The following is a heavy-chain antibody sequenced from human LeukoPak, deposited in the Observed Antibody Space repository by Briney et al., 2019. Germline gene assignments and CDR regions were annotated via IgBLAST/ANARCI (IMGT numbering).Heavy chain of an antibody. Sequence: PSETLSLTCDVSGGSVTSTNWWTWFRQPPGRGLEWIGEVHLDGRTNYNPSLKSRLVMSADLPENHISLKLTSVTAADTAVYYCAREGGFYRPLDYSGQETLVTVSS. CDR3: AREGGFYRPLDY. V-gene: IGHV4-4*02. J-gene: IGHJ4*02. D-gene: IGHD6-25*01. CDR1: GGSVTSTNW. CDR2: VHLDGRT.